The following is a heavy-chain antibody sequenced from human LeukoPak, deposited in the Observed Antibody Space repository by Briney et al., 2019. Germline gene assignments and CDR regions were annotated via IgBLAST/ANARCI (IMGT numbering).Heavy chain of an antibody. V-gene: IGHV1-2*06. J-gene: IGHJ4*02. CDR3: ARGGPTLGGSEPFDY. CDR1: GYTFTGYY. Sequence: GASVKVSCKASGYTFTGYYMHWVRQAPGQGLEWMGRINPNSGGTNYAQKFQGRVTMTRDTSISTAYMELSRLRSDDTAVYYCARGGPTLGGSEPFDYWGQGTLVTVSS. CDR2: INPNSGGT. D-gene: IGHD2-15*01.